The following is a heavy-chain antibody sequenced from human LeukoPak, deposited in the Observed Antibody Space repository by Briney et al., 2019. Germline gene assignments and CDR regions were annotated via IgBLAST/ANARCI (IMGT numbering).Heavy chain of an antibody. CDR2: INPNSGGT. D-gene: IGHD6-19*01. CDR3: ARDQGRDGSGWYSYHDY. Sequence: ASVKVSCKASGYTFTDYYMHWVRQAPGQGLEWMGWINPNSGGTKYAQKFQGRVTITRDTSISTAYMELTRLRYDDTAVYFCARDQGRDGSGWYSYHDYWGQGTLVTVSS. CDR1: GYTFTDYY. V-gene: IGHV1-2*02. J-gene: IGHJ4*02.